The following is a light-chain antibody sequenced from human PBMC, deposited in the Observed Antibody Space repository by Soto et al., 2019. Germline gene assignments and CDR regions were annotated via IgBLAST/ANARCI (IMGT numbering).Light chain of an antibody. CDR2: GAS. CDR1: QSLSKTY. CDR3: QQYVSPPWT. V-gene: IGKV3-20*01. J-gene: IGKJ1*01. Sequence: EIALTQSPGTLSSSPGERATLSCRASQSLSKTYLAWYQKKPGQAPRLLIDGASNRATGTPDRFSGSGSGTDFTLTISRLEPEDFAVYYCQQYVSPPWTFGQGTKVDIK.